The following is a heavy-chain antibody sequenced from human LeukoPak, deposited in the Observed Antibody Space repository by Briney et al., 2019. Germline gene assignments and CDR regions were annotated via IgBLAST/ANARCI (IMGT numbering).Heavy chain of an antibody. J-gene: IGHJ4*02. Sequence: GGSLRLSCAASGFTFSSYAMSWVRQAPGKGLEWVSAISGSGGSTYYADSVKGRFTISRDNSKNTLYLQMNSLRAEDTAVYYCAKDSMGYSSGWYGGGCFDYWGQGTLVAVSS. V-gene: IGHV3-23*01. CDR2: ISGSGGST. CDR3: AKDSMGYSSGWYGGGCFDY. D-gene: IGHD6-19*01. CDR1: GFTFSSYA.